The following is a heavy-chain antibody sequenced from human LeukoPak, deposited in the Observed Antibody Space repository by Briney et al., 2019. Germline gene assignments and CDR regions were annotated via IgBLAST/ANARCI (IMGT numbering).Heavy chain of an antibody. J-gene: IGHJ4*02. V-gene: IGHV4-34*01. CDR1: GGSFSGYY. CDR3: ARRPIVVVPAASHYFDY. D-gene: IGHD2-2*01. CDR2: IYYSGTT. Sequence: SETLSLTCAVYGGSFSGYYWGWIRQPPGRGLEWIGTIYYSGTTYYNPSLRSRVTMSVDTSRDRFSLSLSFVTAADTAVYYCARRPIVVVPAASHYFDYWGQGILVAVSS.